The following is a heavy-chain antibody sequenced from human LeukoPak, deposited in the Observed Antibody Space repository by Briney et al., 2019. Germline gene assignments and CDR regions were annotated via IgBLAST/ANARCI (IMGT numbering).Heavy chain of an antibody. CDR2: TRNRDDTT. D-gene: IGHD1-1*01. V-gene: IGHV3-23*01. CDR1: GFTFNTYT. Sequence: PGGSLRLSCAASGFTFNTYTMYWVRQAPGKGLEWVSGTRNRDDTTYYADSVKGRFTISRDNSKNTLFLQMNSLRAEDTALYYCAKGLEREARLDSWGEGTLVTVSS. CDR3: AKGLEREARLDS. J-gene: IGHJ4*02.